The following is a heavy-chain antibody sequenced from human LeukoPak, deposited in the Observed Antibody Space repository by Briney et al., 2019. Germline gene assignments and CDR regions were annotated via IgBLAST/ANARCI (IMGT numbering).Heavy chain of an antibody. CDR3: ARANNWFDP. CDR2: ISWNSGSI. J-gene: IGHJ5*02. Sequence: SGGSLRLSCAASGFTFDDYAMHWVRQAPGKGLEWVSGISWNSGSIGYADSVKGRFTISRDNSKNTLYLQMNSLRAEDTAEYYCARANNWFDPWGQGTLVTVSS. CDR1: GFTFDDYA. V-gene: IGHV3-9*01.